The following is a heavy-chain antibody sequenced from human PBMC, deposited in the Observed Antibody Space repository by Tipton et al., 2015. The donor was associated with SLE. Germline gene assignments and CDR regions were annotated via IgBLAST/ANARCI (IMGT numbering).Heavy chain of an antibody. Sequence: TLSLTCTVSGGSISSGSYYWSWIRQPAGKGLEWIGHIYTSGSTNYNPSRKSRVTISVDTSKNQFSLKLSSVTAADTAVYYCARGFQCWGQGTLVTVSS. CDR3: ARGFQC. V-gene: IGHV4-61*09. CDR1: GGSISSGSYY. D-gene: IGHD6-19*01. CDR2: IYTSGST. J-gene: IGHJ4*02.